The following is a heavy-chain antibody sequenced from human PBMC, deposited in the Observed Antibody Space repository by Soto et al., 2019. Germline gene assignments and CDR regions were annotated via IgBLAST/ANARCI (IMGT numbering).Heavy chain of an antibody. J-gene: IGHJ6*02. D-gene: IGHD3-3*01. CDR3: AKGSGYYYYYGMDV. CDR2: ISGSGGST. V-gene: IGHV3-23*01. CDR1: GFTFSSYA. Sequence: GGSLRLSCAASGFTFSSYAMSWVRQAPGKGLEWVSAISGSGGSTYYADSVKGRFTISRANSKNTLYLQMNSLRAEDTAVYYCAKGSGYYYYYGMDVWGQGTTVTVSS.